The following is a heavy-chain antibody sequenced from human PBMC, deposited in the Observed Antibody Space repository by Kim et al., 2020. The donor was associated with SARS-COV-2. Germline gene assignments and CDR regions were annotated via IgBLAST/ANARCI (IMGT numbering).Heavy chain of an antibody. D-gene: IGHD3-22*01. Sequence: GGSLRLSCAASRFAFSTYAMSWVRQAPGKGLEWVSAISGSGSIIYYADSVKGRFTISRDNSKNTLYLHMNSLRVEDTAVYYCRGYYDSSTSYYYVDYWG. CDR3: RGYYDSSTSYYYVDY. J-gene: IGHJ4*01. V-gene: IGHV3-23*01. CDR2: ISGSGSII. CDR1: RFAFSTYA.